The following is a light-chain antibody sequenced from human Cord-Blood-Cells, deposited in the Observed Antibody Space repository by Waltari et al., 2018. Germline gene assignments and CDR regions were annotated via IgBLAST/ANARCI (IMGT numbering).Light chain of an antibody. J-gene: IGKJ3*01. CDR1: QSISSY. Sequence: DIQMTQSPSSLSASVGDRVTITCRVSQSISSYLNWYQQKPGKAPKLLIYAASSLQSGVPSRFSGSGSGTDFTLTISSLQPEDFATYYCQQSYSTLTFGPGTKVHI. V-gene: IGKV1-39*01. CDR2: AAS. CDR3: QQSYSTLT.